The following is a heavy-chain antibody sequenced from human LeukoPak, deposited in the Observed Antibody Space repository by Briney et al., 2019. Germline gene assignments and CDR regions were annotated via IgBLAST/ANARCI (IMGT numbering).Heavy chain of an antibody. D-gene: IGHD3-3*02. CDR2: IKQDGSEK. V-gene: IGHV3-7*02. Sequence: GGSLRLSCAASGFTFSNYWMSWVRQAPGKGLEWVATIKQDGSEKYYVDSVKGRFTISRDNAKNPLYLQMNRLRDEDTAVYYCARAFLGGDYWGQGTLVTVSS. J-gene: IGHJ4*02. CDR1: GFTFSNYW. CDR3: ARAFLGGDY.